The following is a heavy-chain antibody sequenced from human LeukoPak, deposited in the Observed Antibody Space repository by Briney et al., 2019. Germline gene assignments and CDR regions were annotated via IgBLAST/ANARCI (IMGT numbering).Heavy chain of an antibody. CDR3: AVILKTVDY. Sequence: PSETLSLTCTVSGYSISSGYYWGWIRQPPGKGLEWIGSIYHSGSTYYNPSLKSRVIISVDTSKNQFSLKLSSVTAADTAVYYCAVILKTVDYWGQGTLVTVSS. V-gene: IGHV4-38-2*02. CDR2: IYHSGST. D-gene: IGHD2-21*01. CDR1: GYSISSGYY. J-gene: IGHJ4*02.